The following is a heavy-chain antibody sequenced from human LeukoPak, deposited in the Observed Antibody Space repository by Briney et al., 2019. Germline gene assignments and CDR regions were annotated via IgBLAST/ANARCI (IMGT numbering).Heavy chain of an antibody. J-gene: IGHJ4*02. CDR3: AKGLSAAGDYYFDY. D-gene: IGHD2-21*01. CDR2: ISGSGGST. V-gene: IGHV3-23*01. Sequence: GGSLRLSCAASGFTFSNYAMSWVRQAPGKGLEWLSTISGSGGSTYYADSVKGRFTISRDNSKNTVYLQMKSLRVEATAVYYCAKGLSAAGDYYFDYWGQGALVTVSS. CDR1: GFTFSNYA.